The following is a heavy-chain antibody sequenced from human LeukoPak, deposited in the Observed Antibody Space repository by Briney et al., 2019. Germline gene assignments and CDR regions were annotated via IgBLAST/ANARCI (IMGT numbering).Heavy chain of an antibody. CDR3: AKDGSWSCTD. Sequence: PGGSLRLSCAASGFTFSSSAMHWVRQGPGKGLEWVAYIAHHGSDKYYADSMKGRFTISRDNSKRTLYLQVNSLRADDTAVYYCAKDGSWSCTDWGQGTLVTVSS. J-gene: IGHJ4*02. CDR2: IAHHGSDK. CDR1: GFTFSSSA. V-gene: IGHV3-30*02. D-gene: IGHD2-8*02.